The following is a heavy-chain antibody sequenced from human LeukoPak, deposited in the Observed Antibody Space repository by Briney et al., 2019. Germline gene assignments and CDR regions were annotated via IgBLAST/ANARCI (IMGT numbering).Heavy chain of an antibody. D-gene: IGHD5-24*01. CDR1: GFTFSDYY. CDR2: ISSSGSTI. CDR3: ARADPRRDGYNSDY. J-gene: IGHJ4*02. V-gene: IGHV3-11*04. Sequence: GGSLRLSCAASGFTFSDYYMSWIRQAPGKGLEWVSYISSSGSTIYYADSVKGRFTISRDDAKNLLSLQMISLRVEDTAVYYCARADPRRDGYNSDYWGQGTLVTVSS.